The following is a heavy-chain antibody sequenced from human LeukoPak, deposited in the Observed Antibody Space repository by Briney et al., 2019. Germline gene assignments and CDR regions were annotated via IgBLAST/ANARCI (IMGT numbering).Heavy chain of an antibody. Sequence: PGGCLRLSCAASRFTFSNYWMSWVRQAPGKGLEWVSSISSSTIYIYYADSVRGRFTISRDNAQNSLYLQMNSLTAEDTAVYYCARDIGVAADHWGQGTLVTVSS. J-gene: IGHJ4*02. CDR3: ARDIGVAADH. CDR1: RFTFSNYW. V-gene: IGHV3-21*01. CDR2: ISSSTIYI. D-gene: IGHD6-19*01.